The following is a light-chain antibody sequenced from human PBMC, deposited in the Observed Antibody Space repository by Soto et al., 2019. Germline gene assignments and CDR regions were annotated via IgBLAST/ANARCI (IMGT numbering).Light chain of an antibody. CDR1: QSVNNN. J-gene: IGKJ2*01. CDR2: GAS. Sequence: EIILTQSQASLSVSPGERATLSCRASQSVNNNLAWYQQKPGQAPRLLIYGASTRATGIPGRFRGSGSGTEFTLTITSLQSEDFAVYFCQQYNNLPPDTFGQGTKLEIK. V-gene: IGKV3-15*01. CDR3: QQYNNLPPDT.